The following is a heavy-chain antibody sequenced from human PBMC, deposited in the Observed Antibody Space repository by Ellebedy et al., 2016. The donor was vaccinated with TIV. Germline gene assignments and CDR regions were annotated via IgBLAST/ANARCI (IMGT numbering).Heavy chain of an antibody. CDR3: ARVGWSGYYSRADYFDY. V-gene: IGHV1-18*01. CDR1: GYTFTSYG. D-gene: IGHD3-3*01. J-gene: IGHJ4*02. Sequence: ASVKVSXXASGYTFTSYGISWVRQAPGQGLEWMGWISAYNGNTNYAQKLQGRVTMTTDTSTSTAYMELRSLRSDDTAVYYCARVGWSGYYSRADYFDYWGQGTLVTVSS. CDR2: ISAYNGNT.